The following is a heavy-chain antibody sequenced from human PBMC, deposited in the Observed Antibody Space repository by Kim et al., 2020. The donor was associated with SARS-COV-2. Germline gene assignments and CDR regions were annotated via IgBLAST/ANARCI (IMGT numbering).Heavy chain of an antibody. D-gene: IGHD4-17*01. V-gene: IGHV3-23*01. J-gene: IGHJ2*01. Sequence: VKGRFTISRDNSKSTLYLQMNSLRAEDTAVYYCAKDLGGYGGNLYWYFDLWGRGTLVTVSS. CDR3: AKDLGGYGGNLYWYFDL.